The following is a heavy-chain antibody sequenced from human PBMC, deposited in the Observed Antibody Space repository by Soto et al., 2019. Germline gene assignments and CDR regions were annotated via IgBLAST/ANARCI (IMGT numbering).Heavy chain of an antibody. J-gene: IGHJ4*02. CDR1: GGSFSSGGYY. D-gene: IGHD3-10*01. CDR2: IYYSGST. Sequence: SETLSLTCTVSGGSFSSGGYYWSWIRQHPGKGLEWIGYIYYSGSTYYNPSLKSRVTFSVDTSKNQFSLELSSVTAADTAVYYCAWVVSGSVPNYFYYWGQRTLVPVS. V-gene: IGHV4-31*02. CDR3: AWVVSGSVPNYFYY.